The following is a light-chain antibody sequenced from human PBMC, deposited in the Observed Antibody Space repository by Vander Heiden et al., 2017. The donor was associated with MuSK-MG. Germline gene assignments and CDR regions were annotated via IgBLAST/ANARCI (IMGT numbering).Light chain of an antibody. V-gene: IGKV1-39*01. CDR3: QQSYSTLRT. Sequence: DIQMTQSPSSLSASVGDRVTITCRASQSISSYLNWYQQKPGKAPKLLNYAASSLQSGVPSRFSGSGSGTDFTLTISSLQPEDFATYYCQQSYSTLRTFGQGTKVEIK. J-gene: IGKJ1*01. CDR1: QSISSY. CDR2: AAS.